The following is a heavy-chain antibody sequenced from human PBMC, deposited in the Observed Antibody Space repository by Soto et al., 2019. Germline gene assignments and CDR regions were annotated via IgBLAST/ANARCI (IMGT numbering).Heavy chain of an antibody. CDR3: ARVTVLYYYGSGGQYGGMDV. CDR2: IYYSGST. CDR1: GGSISSYY. V-gene: IGHV4-59*01. Sequence: ASETLSLTCTVSGGSISSYYWSWIRQPPGKGLEWIGYIYYSGSTNYNPSLKSRVTISVDTSKNQFSLKLSSVTAADTAVYYCARVTVLYYYGSGGQYGGMDVWGQGTTVTVSS. J-gene: IGHJ6*02. D-gene: IGHD3-10*01.